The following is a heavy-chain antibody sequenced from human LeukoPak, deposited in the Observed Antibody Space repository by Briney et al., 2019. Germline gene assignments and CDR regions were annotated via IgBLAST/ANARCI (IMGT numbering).Heavy chain of an antibody. CDR1: GYTCTTYA. CDR2: INTYNGNT. D-gene: IGHD3-3*01. Sequence: VASVKVSCTTSGYTCTTYAISWVRQAPGQGFEWMGWINTYNGNTNFAQKFQDRVTMTRDTSTSTAYLELRSLRSDDTAVYYCARDAIQGRLTSVYWGQGPLVTVSS. J-gene: IGHJ4*02. V-gene: IGHV1-18*01. CDR3: ARDAIQGRLTSVY.